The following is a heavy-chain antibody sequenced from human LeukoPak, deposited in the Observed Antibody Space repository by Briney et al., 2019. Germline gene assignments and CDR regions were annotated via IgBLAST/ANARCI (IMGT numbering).Heavy chain of an antibody. V-gene: IGHV4-34*01. Sequence: SETLSFTCAVYGGSFSGYYWSWIRQPPGKGLEWIGEINHSGSINYNPSLKSRVTISVDTSKNQFSLKLSSVTAADTAVYYCARGAGPAKLDYWGQGTLVTVSS. D-gene: IGHD4/OR15-4a*01. CDR3: ARGAGPAKLDY. CDR2: INHSGSI. CDR1: GGSFSGYY. J-gene: IGHJ4*02.